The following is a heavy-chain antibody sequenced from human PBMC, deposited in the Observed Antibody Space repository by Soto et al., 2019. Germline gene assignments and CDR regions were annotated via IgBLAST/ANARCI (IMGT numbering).Heavy chain of an antibody. CDR3: ARGPFYNWNDEGGCAFDY. CDR1: GGSISSGGYY. D-gene: IGHD1-20*01. V-gene: IGHV4-31*03. CDR2: IYYSGST. J-gene: IGHJ4*02. Sequence: SETLSLTCTVSGGSISSGGYYWSWIRQHPGKGLEWIGYIYYSGSTYYNPSLKSRVTISVDTSKNQFSLKLSSVTAADTAVYYCARGPFYNWNDEGGCAFDYWGQGTLVTVSS.